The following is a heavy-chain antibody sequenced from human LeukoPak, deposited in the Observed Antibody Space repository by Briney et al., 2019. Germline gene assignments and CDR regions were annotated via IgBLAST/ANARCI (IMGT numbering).Heavy chain of an antibody. CDR1: GGSISSSSYY. CDR3: ARQLRGYSYGSPLEDYYYMDV. D-gene: IGHD5-18*01. CDR2: IYYSGST. V-gene: IGHV4-39*01. Sequence: SETLSLTCTVSGGSISSSSYYWGWIRQPPGKGLEWIGSIYYSGSTYYNPSLKSRVTISVDTSKNQFSLKLSSVTAADTAVYYCARQLRGYSYGSPLEDYYYMDVWGKGTTVTVSS. J-gene: IGHJ6*03.